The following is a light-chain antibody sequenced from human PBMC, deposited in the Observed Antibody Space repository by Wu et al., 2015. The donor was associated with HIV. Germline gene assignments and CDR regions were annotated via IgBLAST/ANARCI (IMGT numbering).Light chain of an antibody. J-gene: IGKJ2*03. V-gene: IGKV3-20*01. CDR2: GAS. CDR1: QSVSSSY. Sequence: EIVLTQSPGTLSLSPGERATLSCRASQSVSSSYLAWYQQKPGQAPRLLIYGASSRATGIPDRFSGSGSGTEFTLTISSLQSEDFAVYYCQQYNNWPPYSFGLGDQAGDQT. CDR3: QQYNNWPPYS.